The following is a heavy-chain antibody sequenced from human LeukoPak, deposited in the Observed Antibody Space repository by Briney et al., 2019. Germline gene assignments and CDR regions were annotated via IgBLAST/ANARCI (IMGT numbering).Heavy chain of an antibody. CDR1: GFTFSSYA. CDR3: ARDPDTAMVRYFDY. J-gene: IGHJ4*02. CDR2: ISYDGSNE. V-gene: IGHV3-30-3*01. Sequence: GGSLRLSCAASGFTFSSYAMHWVRQAPGKGLEWVAVISYDGSNEYYADSVKGRFTISRDNSKNTLYLQMNSLRAEDTAVYYCARDPDTAMVRYFDYWGQGTLVTVSS. D-gene: IGHD5-18*01.